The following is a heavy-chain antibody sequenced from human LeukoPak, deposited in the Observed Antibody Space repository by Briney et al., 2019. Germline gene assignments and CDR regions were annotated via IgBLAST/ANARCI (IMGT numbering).Heavy chain of an antibody. J-gene: IGHJ4*02. V-gene: IGHV4-59*01. CDR3: ARKRREYYGSDGLFDY. Sequence: SETLSLTCTVSGGSISSYYWSWIRQPPGKGLEWIGYIYYSGSTNYNPSLKSRVTISVDTSKNQFTLKLSSVTAADTAVYYCARKRREYYGSDGLFDYWGQGTLVTVPS. CDR1: GGSISSYY. CDR2: IYYSGST. D-gene: IGHD3-10*01.